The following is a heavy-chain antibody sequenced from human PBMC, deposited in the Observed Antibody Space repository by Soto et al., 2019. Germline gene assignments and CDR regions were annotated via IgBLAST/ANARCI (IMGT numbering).Heavy chain of an antibody. V-gene: IGHV3-48*01. CDR1: GFTFSSYS. CDR2: ISSIYSTI. CDR3: ARDLYGDYIFDY. D-gene: IGHD4-17*01. J-gene: IGHJ4*02. Sequence: EVQLVESGGGLVQPGGSLRLSCAASGFTFSSYSMNWVRQAPGKGLEWVSYISSIYSTIYYADSVKGRFTISRDNAKNSLYLQMNSLRAEDTAAYYCARDLYGDYIFDYWGQGTLVTVSS.